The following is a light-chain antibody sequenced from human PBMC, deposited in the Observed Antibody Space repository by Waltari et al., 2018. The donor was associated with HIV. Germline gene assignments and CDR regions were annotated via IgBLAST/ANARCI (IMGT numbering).Light chain of an antibody. Sequence: DIVMTQTSDSLAVSPGDMANINCTSSQCVFYSSNNNTCFDCLHQKPGQSPKLLIYWASTRESGVPDRFSGSGSGTDFTLTISSLQAEDVAVYYCQQYYSTLWTFGQGTKVEIK. V-gene: IGKV4-1*01. CDR3: QQYYSTLWT. CDR2: WAS. J-gene: IGKJ1*01. CDR1: QCVFYSSNNNTC.